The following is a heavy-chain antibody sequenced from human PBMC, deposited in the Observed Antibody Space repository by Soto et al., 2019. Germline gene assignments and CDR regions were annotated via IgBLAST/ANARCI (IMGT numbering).Heavy chain of an antibody. CDR1: GGSFSGYY. J-gene: IGHJ3*02. CDR3: ARASFYDILTGYYSFDAFDI. V-gene: IGHV4-34*01. D-gene: IGHD3-9*01. Sequence: PSETLSLTCAVYGGSFSGYYWTWIRQPPGTGLEWIGEINHSGSTNYNPSLKSRVTISVDTSKSQFSLKLTSVTAADTAVYYCARASFYDILTGYYSFDAFDIWGQGTMVTVSS. CDR2: INHSGST.